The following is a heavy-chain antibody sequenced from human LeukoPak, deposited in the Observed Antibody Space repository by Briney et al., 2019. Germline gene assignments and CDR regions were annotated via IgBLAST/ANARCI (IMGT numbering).Heavy chain of an antibody. CDR1: GGSISSYY. D-gene: IGHD3-22*01. Sequence: KPSETLSLTCTVSGGSISSYYWSWIRQPPGKGLEWVGSNYYSGSTYYNPSLRSRVTISVDTSKNQFSLNLSSVTATDTAVYYCARGNYYDSSGYPPFSIWGQGARVTVSS. V-gene: IGHV4-30-4*08. CDR2: NYYSGST. CDR3: ARGNYYDSSGYPPFSI. J-gene: IGHJ4*02.